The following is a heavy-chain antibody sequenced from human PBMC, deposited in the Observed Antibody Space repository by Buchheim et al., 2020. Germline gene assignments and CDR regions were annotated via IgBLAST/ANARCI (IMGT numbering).Heavy chain of an antibody. CDR1: GYTFTSYD. D-gene: IGHD3-3*01. CDR3: ARDWYDFWAGYYFDL. Sequence: QVQLVQSGAEVKKPGASVKVSCKASGYTFTSYDINWVRQATGQGLEWMGRVRPNSGDTTYAEKFQGRLIFTTDTSVTTAFLELSGLTSDDTAVYYCARDWYDFWAGYYFDLWGQGTL. V-gene: IGHV1-8*01. J-gene: IGHJ5*02. CDR2: VRPNSGDT.